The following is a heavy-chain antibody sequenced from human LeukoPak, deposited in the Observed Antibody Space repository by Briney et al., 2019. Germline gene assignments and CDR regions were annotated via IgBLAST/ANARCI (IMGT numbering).Heavy chain of an antibody. CDR1: GFSFSTCG. Sequence: GGSLRLSCAASGFSFSTCGMHWVRQAPGKGLEWVAVIWYDGNNKYYADSVKGRFTISRDNSKNTLFLQVNSLRAEDSAVYYCARAPPYCSGGACYFDYWGQGTLVTVSS. J-gene: IGHJ4*02. CDR2: IWYDGNNK. D-gene: IGHD2-15*01. CDR3: ARAPPYCSGGACYFDY. V-gene: IGHV3-33*01.